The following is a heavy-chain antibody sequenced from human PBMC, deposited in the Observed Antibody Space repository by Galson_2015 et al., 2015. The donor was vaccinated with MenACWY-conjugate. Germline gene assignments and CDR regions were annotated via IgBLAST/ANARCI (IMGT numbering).Heavy chain of an antibody. CDR3: ARASRSSEYYFDY. Sequence: SLRLSCAASGFTFSSYWMSWVRQAPGKGLEWVANIKQDGSEKYYVDSVKGRFTISRDNAKNSLYLQMNSLRAEDTAVYYCARASRSSEYYFDYWGQGTLVTVSS. CDR2: IKQDGSEK. V-gene: IGHV3-7*03. D-gene: IGHD3-16*02. J-gene: IGHJ4*02. CDR1: GFTFSSYW.